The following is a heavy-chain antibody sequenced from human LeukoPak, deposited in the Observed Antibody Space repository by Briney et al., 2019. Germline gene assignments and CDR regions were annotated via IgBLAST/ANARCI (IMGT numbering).Heavy chain of an antibody. D-gene: IGHD1-26*01. Sequence: ASVKVSCKASGYTFTNYGISWVRQAPGQGLDWMGWISGYNGHPNYAEKLQGRVTMTEDTSTDTAYMELSSLRSEDTAVYYCATARVGATGGGAFDIWGQGTMVTVSS. J-gene: IGHJ3*02. CDR2: ISGYNGHP. CDR1: GYTFTNYG. V-gene: IGHV1-18*01. CDR3: ATARVGATGGGAFDI.